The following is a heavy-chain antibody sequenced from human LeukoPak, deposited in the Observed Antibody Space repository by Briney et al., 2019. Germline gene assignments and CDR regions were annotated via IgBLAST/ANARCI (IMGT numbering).Heavy chain of an antibody. Sequence: GRSLRLSCAASGFTFSSYGMHWVRQAPGKGLEWVAVISYDGSNKYYAGSVKGRFTISRDNSKNTLYLQMNSLRAEDTAVYYCAKDYRITIFGVVIGYYYGMDVWGQGTTVTVSS. V-gene: IGHV3-30*18. J-gene: IGHJ6*02. CDR3: AKDYRITIFGVVIGYYYGMDV. CDR2: ISYDGSNK. CDR1: GFTFSSYG. D-gene: IGHD3-3*01.